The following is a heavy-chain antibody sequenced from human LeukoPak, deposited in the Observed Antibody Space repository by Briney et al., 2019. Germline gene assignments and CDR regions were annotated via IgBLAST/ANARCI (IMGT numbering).Heavy chain of an antibody. V-gene: IGHV3-33*06. CDR3: AKDKGLAAAGPDFDY. D-gene: IGHD6-13*01. Sequence: GGPPRLSCAASGFTFSSYGMHWVRQAPGKGLEWVAVIWYDGSNKYYADSVKGRFTISRDNSKNTLYLQMNSLRAEDTAVYYCAKDKGLAAAGPDFDYWGQGTLVTVSS. CDR1: GFTFSSYG. J-gene: IGHJ4*02. CDR2: IWYDGSNK.